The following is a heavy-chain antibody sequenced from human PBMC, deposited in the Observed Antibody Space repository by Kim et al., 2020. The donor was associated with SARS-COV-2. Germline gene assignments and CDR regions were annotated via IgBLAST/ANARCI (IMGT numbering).Heavy chain of an antibody. CDR1: GFTFSSYA. J-gene: IGHJ4*02. V-gene: IGHV3-64D*06. D-gene: IGHD2-21*02. CDR2: ISSNGGTT. CDR3: VKGLEDCDGDCYTTFFDY. Sequence: GGSLRLSCSASGFTFSSYAMHWVRQAPGKGLEYVSDISSNGGTTYYADSVKGRFTISRDNSKNTLYLQMSSVRAEDTAVYYCVKGLEDCDGDCYTTFFDYWGQGTLVTVSS.